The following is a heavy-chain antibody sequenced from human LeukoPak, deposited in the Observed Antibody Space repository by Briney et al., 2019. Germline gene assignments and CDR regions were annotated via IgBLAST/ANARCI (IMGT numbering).Heavy chain of an antibody. V-gene: IGHV4-34*01. D-gene: IGHD1-26*01. CDR1: GGSFNTYY. CDR2: ISHTGST. Sequence: SETLSLTCAVYGGSFNTYYWSWIRQPPGKGLEWIGEISHTGSTNYSPSLKSRVTISVDTSKNQCSLKLTAVTAADTAVYYCARGQIYSYYYYYMDVWGKGTTVTVSS. CDR3: ARGQIYSYYYYYMDV. J-gene: IGHJ6*03.